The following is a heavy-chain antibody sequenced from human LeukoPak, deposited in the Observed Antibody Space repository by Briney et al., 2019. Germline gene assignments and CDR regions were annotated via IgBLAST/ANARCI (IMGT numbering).Heavy chain of an antibody. J-gene: IGHJ4*02. D-gene: IGHD3-10*01. CDR2: INHSGST. Sequence: SETLSLTCAVYGGSFSGYYWSWIRQPPGKGLEWIGEINHSGSTNYNPSLKSRVTISVDTSKNQFSLKLSPVTAADTAVYYCARDHGSGSYYRANPNPFDYWGQGTLVTVSS. CDR1: GGSFSGYY. CDR3: ARDHGSGSYYRANPNPFDY. V-gene: IGHV4-34*01.